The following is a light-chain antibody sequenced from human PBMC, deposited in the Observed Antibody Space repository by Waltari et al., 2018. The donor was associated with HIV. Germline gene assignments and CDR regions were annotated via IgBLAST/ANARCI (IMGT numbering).Light chain of an antibody. J-gene: IGKJ1*01. Sequence: EILMTQSPATLSVSPGERATLSCRASQSVSSNLAWYQQKPGQAPRLLIYGASTRATDIPARFSGSGSGAQFTLTISSLQSEDFAVYYCQRYNNWPRTFGQGTKVEIK. CDR3: QRYNNWPRT. V-gene: IGKV3-15*01. CDR2: GAS. CDR1: QSVSSN.